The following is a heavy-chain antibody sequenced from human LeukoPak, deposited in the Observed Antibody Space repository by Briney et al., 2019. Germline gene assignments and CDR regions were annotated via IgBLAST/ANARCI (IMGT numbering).Heavy chain of an antibody. J-gene: IGHJ2*01. Sequence: GGSLRLSCAASGFTFSTYAMSWVRQAPGKGLEGVSSISGSGGGTYYAHSAKGRFTISRDDSKNTLYLQMNSLRAEDTALYYCAKYYYGSGSFRWYFDLWGRGTLVTVSS. V-gene: IGHV3-23*01. D-gene: IGHD3-10*01. CDR1: GFTFSTYA. CDR2: ISGSGGGT. CDR3: AKYYYGSGSFRWYFDL.